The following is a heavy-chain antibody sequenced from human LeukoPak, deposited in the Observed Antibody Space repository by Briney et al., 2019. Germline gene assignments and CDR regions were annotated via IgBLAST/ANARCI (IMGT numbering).Heavy chain of an antibody. V-gene: IGHV4-38-2*01. CDR2: IYHSGST. CDR1: GYSISSGYY. J-gene: IGHJ5*02. CDR3: ARRTIVVVVAASWFDP. D-gene: IGHD2-15*01. Sequence: SETLSLTCAVSGYSISSGYYWGWIRQPPGKGLEWIGSIYHSGSTYYNPSLKSRVTISVDTSKNQFSLTLSSVTAADTAVYYCARRTIVVVVAASWFDPWGQGTLVTVSS.